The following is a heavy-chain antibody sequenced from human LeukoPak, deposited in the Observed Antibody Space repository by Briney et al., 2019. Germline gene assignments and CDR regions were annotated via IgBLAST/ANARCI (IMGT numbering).Heavy chain of an antibody. D-gene: IGHD6-13*01. CDR1: GGSISSYY. V-gene: IGHV4-59*01. J-gene: IGHJ4*02. Sequence: SETLSLTCTVSGGSISSYYWSWIRQPPGKGLEWIGYIYYSGSTNYNPSLKSRVTISVDTSKNQFSLKLSSVTAEDTAVYYCARRRSEYSSSWVDYWGQGTLVTVSS. CDR2: IYYSGST. CDR3: ARRRSEYSSSWVDY.